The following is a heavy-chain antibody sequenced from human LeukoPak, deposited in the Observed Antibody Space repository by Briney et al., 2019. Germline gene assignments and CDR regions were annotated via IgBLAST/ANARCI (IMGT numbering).Heavy chain of an antibody. D-gene: IGHD3-22*01. Sequence: ASVKVSCKASGYTFTSYGISWVRQAPGQGLEWMGWISAYNGNTIYEQKLQGRVTMTTDTSTSTAYMELRSLRSDDTAVYYCARAPLVVVITTFSHWFDPWGQGTLVTVSS. CDR1: GYTFTSYG. CDR2: ISAYNGNT. J-gene: IGHJ5*02. V-gene: IGHV1-18*01. CDR3: ARAPLVVVITTFSHWFDP.